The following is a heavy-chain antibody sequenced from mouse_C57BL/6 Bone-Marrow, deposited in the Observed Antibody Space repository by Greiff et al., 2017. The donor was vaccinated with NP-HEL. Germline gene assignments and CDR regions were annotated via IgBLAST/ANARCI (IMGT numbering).Heavy chain of an antibody. D-gene: IGHD1-1*01. CDR2: INPSSGYT. V-gene: IGHV1-7*01. Sequence: VKVSCKASGYTFTSYWMHWVKQRPGQGLEWIGYINPSSGYTKYNQKFKDKATLTADKSSSTAYMQLSSLTYEDSAVYYCARTTVASDYWGQGTTLTVSS. CDR3: ARTTVASDY. CDR1: GYTFTSYW. J-gene: IGHJ2*01.